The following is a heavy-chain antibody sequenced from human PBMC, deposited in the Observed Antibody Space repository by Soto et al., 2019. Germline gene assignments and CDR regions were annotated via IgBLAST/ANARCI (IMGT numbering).Heavy chain of an antibody. Sequence: EVQLVESGGGLVKPGGSLRLSCAASGFTFSSYSMNWVRQAPGKGLEWVSSISSSSSYIYYADSVKGRFTISRDNAKNSLYLQMNSLRAEDTAVYDCARPTHDYGDYAFYYGMDVWGQGTTVTVSS. V-gene: IGHV3-21*01. CDR2: ISSSSSYI. D-gene: IGHD4-17*01. CDR3: ARPTHDYGDYAFYYGMDV. CDR1: GFTFSSYS. J-gene: IGHJ6*02.